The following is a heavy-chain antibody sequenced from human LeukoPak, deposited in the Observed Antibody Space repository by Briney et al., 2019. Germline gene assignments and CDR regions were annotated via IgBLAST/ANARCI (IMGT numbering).Heavy chain of an antibody. CDR1: GFTFSSYA. V-gene: IGHV3-23*01. CDR3: AKEAGYSGYDYPDY. D-gene: IGHD5-12*01. CDR2: ISGSAYST. J-gene: IGHJ4*02. Sequence: PGGSLRLSCAASGFTFSSYAMSWVRQAPGKGLEWVSGISGSAYSTYYADSVQGRFTISRDNSKNTLYLQMNSLRAEDTAVYYCAKEAGYSGYDYPDYWGQGTLVTASS.